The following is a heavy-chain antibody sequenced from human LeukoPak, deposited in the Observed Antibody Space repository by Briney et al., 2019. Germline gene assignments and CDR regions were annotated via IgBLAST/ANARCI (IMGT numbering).Heavy chain of an antibody. V-gene: IGHV3-48*02. D-gene: IGHD3-22*01. J-gene: IGHJ4*02. Sequence: GGSLRLSCAASGFTFSSYSMNWVRQAPGKGLEWVSYIGHDSSPIYYADFVKGRFTMSRDNAKNSLYLQMKSLRDEDAAVYYCARASRSGYDYWGQGTLVTVSS. CDR1: GFTFSSYS. CDR3: ARASRSGYDY. CDR2: IGHDSSPI.